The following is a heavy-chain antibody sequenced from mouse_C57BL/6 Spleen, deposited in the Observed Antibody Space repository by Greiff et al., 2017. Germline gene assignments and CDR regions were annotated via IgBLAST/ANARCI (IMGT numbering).Heavy chain of an antibody. CDR1: GYTFTSYW. D-gene: IGHD1-1*01. Sequence: QVQLKQPGAELVKPGASVKLSCKASGYTFTSYWVHWVKQRPGQGLEWIGMIHPNSGSTNYNEKFKSKATLTVDKSSSTAYMQLSSLTSEDSAVYYCARSTDYGSSYWYFDVWGTGTTVTVSS. CDR2: IHPNSGST. V-gene: IGHV1-64*01. J-gene: IGHJ1*03. CDR3: ARSTDYGSSYWYFDV.